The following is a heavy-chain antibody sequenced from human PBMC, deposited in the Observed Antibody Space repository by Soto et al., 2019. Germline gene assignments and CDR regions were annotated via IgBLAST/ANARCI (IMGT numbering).Heavy chain of an antibody. CDR1: GGSISSGGYY. Sequence: QVQLQESGPGLVKPSQTLSLTCTVSGGSISSGGYYWSWIRQHPGKGLEWIGYSYYSGSTYYNPALKSRVTISVDTSKNQFSLKLSSVTAADTAVYYCARDLRGVGYFDYWGQGTLVTVSS. V-gene: IGHV4-31*03. CDR2: SYYSGST. D-gene: IGHD3-10*01. CDR3: ARDLRGVGYFDY. J-gene: IGHJ4*02.